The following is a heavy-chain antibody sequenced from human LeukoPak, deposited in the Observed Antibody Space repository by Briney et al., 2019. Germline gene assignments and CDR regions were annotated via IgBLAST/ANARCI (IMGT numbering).Heavy chain of an antibody. Sequence: PSETLSLTCTVSGGSISSSSYYWGWIRQPPGKGLEWIGSIYYTRSTYYNPSLKSRVTISVDTSKNQFSLKLTSVTAADTAVYYCARGVTMIVVVIHDWYFDLWGRGTLVTVSS. CDR3: ARGVTMIVVVIHDWYFDL. V-gene: IGHV4-39*01. CDR2: IYYTRST. D-gene: IGHD3-22*01. CDR1: GGSISSSSYY. J-gene: IGHJ2*01.